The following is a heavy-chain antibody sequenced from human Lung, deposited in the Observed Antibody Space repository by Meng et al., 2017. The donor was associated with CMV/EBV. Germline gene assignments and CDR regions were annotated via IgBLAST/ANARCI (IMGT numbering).Heavy chain of an antibody. D-gene: IGHD6-19*01. CDR3: ARTSSSGLDC. V-gene: IGHV4-39*07. CDR1: GGSISSTDYH. J-gene: IGHJ4*02. CDR2: FYNGGPT. Sequence: SXTXSLXCSVSGGSISSTDYHWGWIRQPPGKGLEWIGSFYNGGPTSYNPSLKSRVTISIDMSKNQFSLKLSSATAADTAVYYCARTSSSGLDCWGQGTRVT.